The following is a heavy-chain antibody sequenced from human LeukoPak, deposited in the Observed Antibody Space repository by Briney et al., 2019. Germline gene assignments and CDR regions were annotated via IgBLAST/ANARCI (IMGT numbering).Heavy chain of an antibody. V-gene: IGHV3-48*01. CDR1: GFTFSSYS. D-gene: IGHD6-19*01. Sequence: PGGSLRLSCAASGFTFSSYSMNWVRQAPGKGLEWVSYISSSSSTIYYADSVKGRFTISRDNAKNSLYLQMNSLRAEDTALYYCAKGLSGWYDTSLDYWGQGTLVTVSS. J-gene: IGHJ4*02. CDR2: ISSSSSTI. CDR3: AKGLSGWYDTSLDY.